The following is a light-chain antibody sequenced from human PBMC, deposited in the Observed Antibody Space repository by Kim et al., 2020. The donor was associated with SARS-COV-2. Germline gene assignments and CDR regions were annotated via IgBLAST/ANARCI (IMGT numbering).Light chain of an antibody. CDR1: QGISSA. J-gene: IGKJ5*01. V-gene: IGKV1D-13*01. CDR3: QQFYNYPIT. Sequence: AIQLTQSPSSLSASVGDRVIITCRASQGISSALAWYQQKSGKAPKLLIYDASSLESGVPSRFSGSGSGTDFILTISSLQPEDFATYYCQQFYNYPITFGQGTRLEIK. CDR2: DAS.